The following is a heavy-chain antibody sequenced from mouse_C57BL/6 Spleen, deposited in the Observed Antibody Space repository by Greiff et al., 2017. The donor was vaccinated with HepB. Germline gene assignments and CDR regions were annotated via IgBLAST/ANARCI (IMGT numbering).Heavy chain of an antibody. CDR2: IWTGGGT. CDR3: ARDSSGYVGYAMDY. Sequence: VQRVESGPGLVAPSQSLSITCTVSGFSLTSYAISWVRQPPGKGLEWLGVIWTGGGTNYNSALKSRLSISKDNSKSQVFLKMNSLQTDDTARYYCARDSSGYVGYAMDYWGQGTSVTVSS. CDR1: GFSLTSYA. D-gene: IGHD3-2*02. V-gene: IGHV2-9-1*01. J-gene: IGHJ4*01.